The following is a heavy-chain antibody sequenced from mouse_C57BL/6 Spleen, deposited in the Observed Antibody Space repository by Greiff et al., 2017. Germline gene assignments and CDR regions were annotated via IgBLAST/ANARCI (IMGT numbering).Heavy chain of an antibody. CDR1: GYTFTSYW. D-gene: IGHD4-1*01. J-gene: IGHJ3*01. CDR2: IHPSASDT. CDR3: AMNRGITGPFAY. V-gene: IGHV1-74*01. Sequence: QVQLQQPGAELVKPGASVKVSCKASGYTFTSYWMHWVKQRPGQGLEWIGRIHPSASDTNYNQKFKGKATLTVDKSSSTAYMQLSSLTSGDSAVYYCAMNRGITGPFAYWGQGTLVTVSA.